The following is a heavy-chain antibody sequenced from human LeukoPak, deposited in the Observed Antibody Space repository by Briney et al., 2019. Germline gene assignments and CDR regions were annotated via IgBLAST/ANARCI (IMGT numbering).Heavy chain of an antibody. V-gene: IGHV1-69*06. D-gene: IGHD2-21*02. Sequence: SVKVSCKASGGTFRRFAMSWVRQAPGQGLEWMGGIIPIFGSANYAQKFQGRVTITADKSTSTAYMELSSLRSEDTAVYYCARRAVVTAILFDIWGQGTMVTVSS. CDR2: IIPIFGSA. CDR1: GGTFRRFA. CDR3: ARRAVVTAILFDI. J-gene: IGHJ3*02.